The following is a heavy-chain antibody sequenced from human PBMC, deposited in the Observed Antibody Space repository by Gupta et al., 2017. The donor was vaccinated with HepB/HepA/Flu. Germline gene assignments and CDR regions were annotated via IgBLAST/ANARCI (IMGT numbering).Heavy chain of an antibody. D-gene: IGHD6-19*01. Sequence: EVQLVASGGGLVQPGGSLRLSCAASGFTFSNYWMHWVRQAPGKGLVWVSRIDSDGNTTSYADSVKGRFTVSRDNAKNTLYLQMNSLRAEDTAVYYCAPGAGVVDYWGQGTLVTVSS. V-gene: IGHV3-74*01. J-gene: IGHJ4*02. CDR1: GFTFSNYW. CDR2: IDSDGNTT. CDR3: APGAGVVDY.